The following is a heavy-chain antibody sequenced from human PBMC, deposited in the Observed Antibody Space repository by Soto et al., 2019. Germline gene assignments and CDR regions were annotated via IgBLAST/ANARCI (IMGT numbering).Heavy chain of an antibody. CDR3: ARLGEYYDSGSYYNSPFDT. V-gene: IGHV4-39*01. CDR2: IYYSGTT. D-gene: IGHD3-10*01. Sequence: QLQLQESGPGLVKPSEILSLTCTVSGGSISSSRYYWGWIRQPPGKGLEWIANIYYSGTTYYNPSLQSRVTISVDTSTNQFSLKLTSVTAADTAVFYCARLGEYYDSGSYYNSPFDTWGQGTLVTVSS. J-gene: IGHJ5*02. CDR1: GGSISSSRYY.